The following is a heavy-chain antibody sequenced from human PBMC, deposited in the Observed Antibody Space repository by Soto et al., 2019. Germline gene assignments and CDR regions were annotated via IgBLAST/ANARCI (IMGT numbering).Heavy chain of an antibody. Sequence: LTLTCTVSGGSLSSCGYYWSWIRQHPGEGLEWIGYIYYSGSTYYNPTLKSRVTISVDTSKNQFSLKRSSVTAADTAVYYCARGIMVRGDSPHLWFDPWGQGTQVTVSS. CDR3: ARGIMVRGDSPHLWFDP. CDR2: IYYSGST. CDR1: GGSLSSCGYY. J-gene: IGHJ5*02. D-gene: IGHD3-10*01. V-gene: IGHV4-31*03.